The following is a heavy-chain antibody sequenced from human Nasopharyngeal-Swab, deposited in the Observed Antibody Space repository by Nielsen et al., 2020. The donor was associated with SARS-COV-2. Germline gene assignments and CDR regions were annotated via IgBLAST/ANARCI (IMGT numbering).Heavy chain of an antibody. Sequence: GGSLRLSFVASGFSVTNFGILWVRQTPGKGLDWLALMTPDGSQKLYADSFGGRFTMSRDKSKNSLYLQLNSLRPDDSPVYYCAKGGDFDSWGRGTLVTVSS. CDR3: AKGGDFDS. V-gene: IGHV3-30*18. CDR2: MTPDGSQK. D-gene: IGHD3-10*01. CDR1: GFSVTNFG. J-gene: IGHJ4*02.